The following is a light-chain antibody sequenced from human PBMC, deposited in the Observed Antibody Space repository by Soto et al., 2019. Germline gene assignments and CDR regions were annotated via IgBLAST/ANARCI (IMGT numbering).Light chain of an antibody. V-gene: IGLV2-14*01. Sequence: QSALTQPASVSGSPGQSITISCTGTSSDVGGYNYVSWYQQHPGKAPKLIISEVSNRPSGVSNRFSGSKSGNTASLTISGLQAEDEADYYCSSYTSSTTLIFGGGTQLTVL. J-gene: IGLJ2*01. CDR3: SSYTSSTTLI. CDR2: EVS. CDR1: SSDVGGYNY.